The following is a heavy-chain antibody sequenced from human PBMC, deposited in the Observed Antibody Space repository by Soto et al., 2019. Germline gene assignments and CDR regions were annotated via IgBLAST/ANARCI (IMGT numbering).Heavy chain of an antibody. CDR3: ARAVSGYWFDY. CDR1: GGSISGYC. Sequence: SETLSLTCTVAGGSISGYCWSWIRQPPGKGLEWIGYIYYSGSTNYNPSLKSRVTISVDTSKNQFSLKLSSVTAADTAVYYCARAVSGYWFDYWGQGTLVTVSS. V-gene: IGHV4-59*01. CDR2: IYYSGST. J-gene: IGHJ4*02. D-gene: IGHD3-22*01.